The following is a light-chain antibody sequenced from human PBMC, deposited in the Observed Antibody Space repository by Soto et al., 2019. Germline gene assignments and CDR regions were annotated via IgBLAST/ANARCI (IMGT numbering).Light chain of an antibody. CDR2: AAT. CDR1: QAIGRY. V-gene: IGKV1-9*01. J-gene: IGKJ1*01. Sequence: KVTITCRATQAIGRYLAWYQQKPGAAPRLLIYAATTLQSGVPSRFSGGASGTEFTLTISSLHSDDFGTYYCQQLNSYPPEFGQGTKVDIK. CDR3: QQLNSYPPE.